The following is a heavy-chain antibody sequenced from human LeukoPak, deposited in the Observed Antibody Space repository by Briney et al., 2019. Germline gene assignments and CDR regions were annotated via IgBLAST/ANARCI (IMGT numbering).Heavy chain of an antibody. CDR1: GYTFTSYG. Sequence: ASVKVSCKASGYTFTSYGISWVRQAPGQGLEWMGRIIPILGIANYAQKFQGRVTTTADKSTSTAYMELSSLRSEDTAVYYCARDRDGYLNWFDPWGQGTLVTVSS. D-gene: IGHD5-24*01. CDR3: ARDRDGYLNWFDP. CDR2: IIPILGIA. V-gene: IGHV1-69*04. J-gene: IGHJ5*02.